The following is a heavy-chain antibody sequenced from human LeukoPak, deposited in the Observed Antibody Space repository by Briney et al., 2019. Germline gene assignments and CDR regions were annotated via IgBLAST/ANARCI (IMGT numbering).Heavy chain of an antibody. CDR2: ISGSGGST. CDR1: GFTFSSYA. Sequence: GGSLRLTCAASGFTFSSYAMSWVRQAPGKGLEWVSAISGSGGSTYYADSVKGRFTISRDNSKNTLYLQMNSLRAEDTAVYYCAKWSTWGLVRSDYWGQGTLVTVSS. CDR3: AKWSTWGLVRSDY. D-gene: IGHD6-19*01. V-gene: IGHV3-23*01. J-gene: IGHJ4*02.